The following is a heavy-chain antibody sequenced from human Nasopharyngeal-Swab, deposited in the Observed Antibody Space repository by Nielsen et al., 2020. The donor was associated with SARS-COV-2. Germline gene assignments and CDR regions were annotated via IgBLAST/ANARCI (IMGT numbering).Heavy chain of an antibody. Sequence: GESLKISCAASGFTLSSYWMHWVRQAPGKGLVWVSRINRDGSSTSYADSVKGRFTISRENAKNTLYLQMNSLRVEDTAVYYCARETAVVGDYYCDYWGQGTLVAVSS. CDR2: INRDGSST. CDR1: GFTLSSYW. CDR3: ARETAVVGDYYCDY. J-gene: IGHJ4*02. D-gene: IGHD6-19*01. V-gene: IGHV3-74*01.